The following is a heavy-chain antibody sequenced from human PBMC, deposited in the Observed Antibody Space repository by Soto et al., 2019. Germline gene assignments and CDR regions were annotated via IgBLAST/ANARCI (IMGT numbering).Heavy chain of an antibody. Sequence: EVPLLESGGGLVQPGESLRLSCAGSGFTFSSYALSWVRQAPGKGLEWVSAISASGSGTYFTDSVKGRFTISRDNSQNTLYLQMNSLRAEDTAIYYCAKDRGSGSYPPYWGQGTLVTVST. V-gene: IGHV3-23*01. D-gene: IGHD3-10*01. CDR1: GFTFSSYA. J-gene: IGHJ4*02. CDR3: AKDRGSGSYPPY. CDR2: ISASGSGT.